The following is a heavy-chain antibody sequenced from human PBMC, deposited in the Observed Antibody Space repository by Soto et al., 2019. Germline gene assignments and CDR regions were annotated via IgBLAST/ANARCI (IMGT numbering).Heavy chain of an antibody. J-gene: IGHJ5*01. CDR3: ARDTSYDFCNRYVRFDS. CDR1: GSSLSSGSHY. CDR2: IYYSGST. V-gene: IGHV4-61*03. D-gene: IGHD3-3*01. Sequence: SETLSLTCTVCGSSLSSGSHYWSWIRQPPVKGLEWIGNIYYSGSTKYNHSLKSRVTISVDRSSNHFSLNLRSVTTADTALYSCARDTSYDFCNRYVRFDSGRQGTRVTVSS.